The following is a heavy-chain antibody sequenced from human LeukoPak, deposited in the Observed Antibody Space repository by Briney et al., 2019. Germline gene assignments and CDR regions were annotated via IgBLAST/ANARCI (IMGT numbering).Heavy chain of an antibody. CDR2: IQSKTYGEGT. V-gene: IGHV3-49*04. CDR3: TASDHLYCSSSSCHFDY. D-gene: IGHD2-15*01. J-gene: IGHJ4*02. Sequence: GSLRLSCTTSGFTFGDYAMSWVRQAPGKGLEWVSFIQSKTYGEGTMYAASVRGRFTISRDDSRSTAYLQMNSLKTEDTAVYYCTASDHLYCSSSSCHFDYWGQGTLATVAS. CDR1: GFTFGDYA.